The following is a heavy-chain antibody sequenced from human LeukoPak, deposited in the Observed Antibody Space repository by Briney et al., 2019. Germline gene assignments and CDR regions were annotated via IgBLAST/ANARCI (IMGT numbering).Heavy chain of an antibody. V-gene: IGHV3-30*04. CDR2: IFPNGKTK. J-gene: IGHJ3*02. D-gene: IGHD3-10*01. CDR3: AREFPMASILGAFDI. CDR1: GFTFSSYT. Sequence: QSGGSLRLSCAASGFTFSSYTMHWVRQAPGKGLNWLSLIFPNGKTKNYADSVEGRFTISRDNSKNTLYLQMDNLGAEDTAVYYCAREFPMASILGAFDIWGQGTMVTVSS.